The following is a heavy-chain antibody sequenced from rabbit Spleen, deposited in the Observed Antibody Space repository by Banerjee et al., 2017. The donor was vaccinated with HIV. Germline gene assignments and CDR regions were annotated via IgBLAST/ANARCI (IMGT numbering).Heavy chain of an antibody. CDR1: GVSFSSSSY. D-gene: IGHD7-1*01. Sequence: QSLEESGGDLVKPGASLTLTCTASGVSFSSSSYLCWVRQAPGKGLEWIGCIGAGSGTTYYASWVNGRFTISKTSSTTVTLQMTSLTAADTATYFCARDTGTSFSTYGMDLWGPGTLVTVS. CDR2: IGAGSGTT. CDR3: ARDTGTSFSTYGMDL. J-gene: IGHJ6*01. V-gene: IGHV1S40*01.